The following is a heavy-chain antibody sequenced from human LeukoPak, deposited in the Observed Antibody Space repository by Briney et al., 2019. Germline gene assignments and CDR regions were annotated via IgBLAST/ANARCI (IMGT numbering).Heavy chain of an antibody. CDR2: IYTSGST. J-gene: IGHJ5*02. D-gene: IGHD6-13*01. V-gene: IGHV4-4*09. CDR1: GGSISSYY. Sequence: SETLSLTCTVPGGSISSYYWSWIRQPPGKGLEWIGYIYTSGSTNYNPSLKSRVTISVDTSKNQFSLKLSSVTAADTAVYYCARGGGSSSWFNWFDPWGQGTLVTVSS. CDR3: ARGGGSSSWFNWFDP.